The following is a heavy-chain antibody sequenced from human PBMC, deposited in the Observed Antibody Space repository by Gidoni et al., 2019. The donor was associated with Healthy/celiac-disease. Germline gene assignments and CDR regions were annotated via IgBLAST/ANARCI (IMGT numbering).Heavy chain of an antibody. CDR1: GFTSSSYA. D-gene: IGHD6-19*01. CDR3: AREGIAVAGTNWFDP. J-gene: IGHJ5*02. Sequence: RSLRLSCAASGFTSSSYAMHWVRQAPGKGLEWVAVISYDGSNKYYADSVKGRFTISRDNSKNTLYLQMNSLRAEATAVYYCAREGIAVAGTNWFDPWGQGTLVTVSS. CDR2: ISYDGSNK. V-gene: IGHV3-30*01.